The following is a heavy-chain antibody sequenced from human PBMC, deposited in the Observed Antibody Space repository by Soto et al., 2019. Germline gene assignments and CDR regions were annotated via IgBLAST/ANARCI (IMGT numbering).Heavy chain of an antibody. V-gene: IGHV1-69*13. D-gene: IGHD3-3*01. CDR2: IIPIFGTA. CDR3: ARCRTSKHDFWSGYRVYYYYGMDV. Sequence: GASVKVSCKASGGTFSSYAISWVRQAPGQGLEWMGGIIPIFGTANYAQKFQGRVTITADESTSTAYMELSSLRSEDTAVYYCARCRTSKHDFWSGYRVYYYYGMDVWGQGTTVTVSS. J-gene: IGHJ6*02. CDR1: GGTFSSYA.